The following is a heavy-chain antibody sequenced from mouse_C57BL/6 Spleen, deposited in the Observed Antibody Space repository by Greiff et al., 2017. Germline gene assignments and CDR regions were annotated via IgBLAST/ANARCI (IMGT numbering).Heavy chain of an antibody. V-gene: IGHV1-69*01. CDR2: IDPSDSYT. D-gene: IGHD1-1*02. CDR1: GYTFTSYW. J-gene: IGHJ2*01. CDR3: ARRNYVPGYFDY. Sequence: QVQLQQPGAELVMPGASVKLSCKASGYTFTSYWMHWVKQWPGQGLEWIGEIDPSDSYTNYNQKFKGKSTLTVDKSSSTAYMQLSSLTSEDSAVYYCARRNYVPGYFDYWGQGTTLTVSS.